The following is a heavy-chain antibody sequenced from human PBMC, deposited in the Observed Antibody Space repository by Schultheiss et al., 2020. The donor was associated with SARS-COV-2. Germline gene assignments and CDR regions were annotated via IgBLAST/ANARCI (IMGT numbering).Heavy chain of an antibody. CDR2: IWYDGSNK. CDR1: GFTVSSNY. D-gene: IGHD5-24*01. V-gene: IGHV3-33*06. Sequence: GGSLRLSCAASGFTVSSNYMSWIRQAPGKGLEWVAVIWYDGSNKYYADSVKGRFTISRDNSKNTLYLQMNSLRAEDTAVYYCAKPVGYNQYYFDYWGQGTLVTVSS. J-gene: IGHJ4*02. CDR3: AKPVGYNQYYFDY.